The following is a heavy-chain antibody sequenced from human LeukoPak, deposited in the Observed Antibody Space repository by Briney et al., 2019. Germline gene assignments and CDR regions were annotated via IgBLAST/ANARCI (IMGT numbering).Heavy chain of an antibody. CDR1: GFTFDDYA. D-gene: IGHD6-19*01. Sequence: PGRSLRLSCAASGFTFDDYAMHWVRQAPGKGLEWVSGISWNSGSIGYADSVKGRFTISRDNAKNSLYLQMNSLRAEDTALYYCARIAVAGCYFDYWGQGTLVTVSS. J-gene: IGHJ4*02. V-gene: IGHV3-9*01. CDR3: ARIAVAGCYFDY. CDR2: ISWNSGSI.